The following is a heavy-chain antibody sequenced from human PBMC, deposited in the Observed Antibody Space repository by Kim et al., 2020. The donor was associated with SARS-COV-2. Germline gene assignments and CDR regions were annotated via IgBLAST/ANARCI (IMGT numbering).Heavy chain of an antibody. CDR1: GFTFSSYA. V-gene: IGHV3-23*01. J-gene: IGHJ6*02. Sequence: GGSLRLSCAASGFTFSSYAMSWVRQAPGKGLEWVSAISGSGGSTYYADSVKGRFTISRDNSKNTLYLQMNSLRAEDTAVYYCAKGGPTTVAQYYYYGMDVWGQGTTVTVSS. CDR3: AKGGPTTVAQYYYYGMDV. CDR2: ISGSGGST. D-gene: IGHD4-17*01.